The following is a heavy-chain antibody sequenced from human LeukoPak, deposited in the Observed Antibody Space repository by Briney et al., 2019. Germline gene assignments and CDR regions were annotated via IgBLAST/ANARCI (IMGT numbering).Heavy chain of an antibody. Sequence: SETLSLTCAVYGGSFSGYYWSWIRQPPGKGLEWIGEVNHSGSTNYNPSLKSRVTISVDRSKNQFSLKLSSVTAADTAVYYCARGEDYGGNPFFDYWGQGTLVTVSS. J-gene: IGHJ4*02. CDR2: VNHSGST. CDR3: ARGEDYGGNPFFDY. D-gene: IGHD4-23*01. CDR1: GGSFSGYY. V-gene: IGHV4-34*01.